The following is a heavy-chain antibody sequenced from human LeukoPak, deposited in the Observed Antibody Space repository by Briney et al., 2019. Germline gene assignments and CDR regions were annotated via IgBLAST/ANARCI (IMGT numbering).Heavy chain of an antibody. J-gene: IGHJ6*02. CDR3: AKDMVRGVHGMDV. CDR2: ISWNIGSI. Sequence: GRSLRLSCAASGFTFDDYAMHWVRQAPGKGLEWVSGISWNIGSIGYADSVKGRFTIPRDNAKNSLYLQMNSLRAEDTALYYCAKDMVRGVHGMDVWGQGTTVTVSS. D-gene: IGHD3-10*01. CDR1: GFTFDDYA. V-gene: IGHV3-9*01.